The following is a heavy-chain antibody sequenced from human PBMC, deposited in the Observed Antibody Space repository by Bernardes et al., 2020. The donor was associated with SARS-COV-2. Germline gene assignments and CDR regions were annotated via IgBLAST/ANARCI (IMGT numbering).Heavy chain of an antibody. Sequence: GGSLRLSCAASGFTFSSYGMHWVRQAPGKGPEWVALILNDGSNKYYADSVKGRFTISRDNSKNMLYLQVNSLTVEDTAVYYCATTRTDYGDILDPFRHWGQGTLVTVSS. V-gene: IGHV3-30*03. D-gene: IGHD4-17*01. J-gene: IGHJ1*01. CDR1: GFTFSSYG. CDR2: ILNDGSNK. CDR3: ATTRTDYGDILDPFRH.